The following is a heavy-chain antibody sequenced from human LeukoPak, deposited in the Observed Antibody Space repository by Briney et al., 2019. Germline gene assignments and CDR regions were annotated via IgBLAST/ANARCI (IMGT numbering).Heavy chain of an antibody. V-gene: IGHV3-23*01. J-gene: IGHJ4*02. CDR3: AKGAWNDD. CDR1: GFSFSNYA. CDR2: VSGSGAST. D-gene: IGHD1-1*01. Sequence: GGSLRLSCVSSGFSFSNYAMRWVRQAPGKGLEWVSAVSGSGASTYYADSVKGRFTISRDNSKNQLFLQMNSLKAEDTAVYYCAKGAWNDDWGQETLVTVSS.